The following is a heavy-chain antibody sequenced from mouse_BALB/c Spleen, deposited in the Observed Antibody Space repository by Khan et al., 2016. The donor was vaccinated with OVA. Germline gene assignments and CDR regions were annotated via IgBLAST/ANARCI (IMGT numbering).Heavy chain of an antibody. CDR2: IWGGGGT. D-gene: IGHD2-14*01. Sequence: QVQLKESGPGLVAPSQSLSSTCTVSGFSLSRYDIHWVRQPPGKGLEWLGVIWGGGGTDYNSTLKSRLSISKDNSKSQVFLKMNSLQTDDTAMYYCARAYYRYDGYYAMDYWGQGTSVTVSS. CDR1: GFSLSRYD. J-gene: IGHJ4*01. V-gene: IGHV2-6-4*01. CDR3: ARAYYRYDGYYAMDY.